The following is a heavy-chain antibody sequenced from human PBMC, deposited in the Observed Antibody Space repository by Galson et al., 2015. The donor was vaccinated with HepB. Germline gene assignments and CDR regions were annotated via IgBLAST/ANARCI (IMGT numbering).Heavy chain of an antibody. CDR3: ARDFKYYDSSGYYYWYFDL. CDR1: GFTFSDYY. CDR2: ISSSSSYT. D-gene: IGHD3-22*01. V-gene: IGHV3-11*06. Sequence: SLRLSCAASGFTFSDYYMSWIRQAPGKGLEWVSYISSSSSYTNCADSVKGRFTISRDNAKNSLYLQMNSLRAEDTAVYYCARDFKYYDSSGYYYWYFDLWGRGTLVTVSS. J-gene: IGHJ2*01.